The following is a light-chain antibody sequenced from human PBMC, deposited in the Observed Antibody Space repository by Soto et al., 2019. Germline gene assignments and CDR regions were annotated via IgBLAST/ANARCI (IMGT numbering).Light chain of an antibody. CDR1: RSISSY. V-gene: IGKV1-39*01. J-gene: IGKJ5*01. CDR2: AAY. Sequence: DLQMTQSPSSLSASVGDRVTITCRASRSISSYLNWYQQKPGKAPKLLIYAAYSLQSGVPSRFSGSGSGTDFTLTISSLQPEDFATYYCQQSYSTPPITCGQGTRLEIK. CDR3: QQSYSTPPIT.